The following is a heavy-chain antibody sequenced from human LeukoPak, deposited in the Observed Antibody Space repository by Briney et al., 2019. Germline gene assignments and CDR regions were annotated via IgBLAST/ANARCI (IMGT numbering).Heavy chain of an antibody. CDR2: ISGSGGRT. CDR1: GFTFSSYA. Sequence: GWSLRLSCAASGFTFSSYAMSWVRQAPGKGLEWVSGISGSGGRTYYADSVKGRFTISRDNSKNTLYLQMNSLRAADTAVYYCAKSMGATLFDYWGQGTLVTVSS. D-gene: IGHD1-26*01. CDR3: AKSMGATLFDY. V-gene: IGHV3-23*01. J-gene: IGHJ4*02.